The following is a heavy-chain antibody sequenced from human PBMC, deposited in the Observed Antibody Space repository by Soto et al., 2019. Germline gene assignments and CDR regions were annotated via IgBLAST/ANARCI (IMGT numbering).Heavy chain of an antibody. CDR3: ATLGYSLGTFDF. V-gene: IGHV5-10-1*01. J-gene: IGHJ3*01. CDR1: GYSFTSYW. D-gene: IGHD3-22*01. CDR2: IDPSDSDT. Sequence: HGESLKISCKGSGYSFTSYWISWVRQMPGKGLELMGRIDPSDSDTYYSPSFQGHVTISADKSISAAYLQWSSLKASDTAMYYCATLGYSLGTFDFWGRGTRVTVS.